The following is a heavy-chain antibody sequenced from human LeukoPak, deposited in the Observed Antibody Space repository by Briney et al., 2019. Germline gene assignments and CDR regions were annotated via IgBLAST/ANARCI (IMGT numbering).Heavy chain of an antibody. CDR1: GDSISSDY. V-gene: IGHV4-59*01. CDR2: IYYSGST. Sequence: SETLSLTCTVSGDSISSDYWSWIRQPPGKGLEWIGYIYYSGSTNYNPSLKSRVTISLDTSKNHFSLKLNSVTAADTAVYYCARVVAAGTYYYGMDVWGQGTTVTVSS. CDR3: ARVVAAGTYYYGMDV. D-gene: IGHD6-13*01. J-gene: IGHJ6*02.